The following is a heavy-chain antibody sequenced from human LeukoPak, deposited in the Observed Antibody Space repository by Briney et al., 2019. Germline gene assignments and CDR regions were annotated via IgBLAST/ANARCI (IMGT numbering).Heavy chain of an antibody. CDR1: GGTFSSYS. CDR2: IIPIFGTA. V-gene: IGHV1-69*05. Sequence: ASVKVSCKASGGTFSSYSISWVRQAPGQGLEWMGGIIPIFGTANYAQKFQGRVTITTDESTSTAYMELSSLRSEDTAVYYCARRGRSGYSPFDYWRQGTLVTVSS. D-gene: IGHD3-22*01. J-gene: IGHJ4*02. CDR3: ARRGRSGYSPFDY.